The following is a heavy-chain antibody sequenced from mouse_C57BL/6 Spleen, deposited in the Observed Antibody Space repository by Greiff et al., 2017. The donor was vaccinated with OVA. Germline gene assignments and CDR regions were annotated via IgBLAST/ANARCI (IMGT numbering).Heavy chain of an antibody. CDR3: ARSGDYDGDYYAMDY. Sequence: VQLQESGPGLVKPGASVKISCKASGYTFTDYYINWVKQRPGQGLEWIGWIFPGSGSTSYNEKFKGKATLTVDKSSSTAYMLLSSLTSEDSAVYFCARSGDYDGDYYAMDYWGQGTSVTVSS. D-gene: IGHD2-4*01. J-gene: IGHJ4*01. CDR2: IFPGSGST. V-gene: IGHV1-75*01. CDR1: GYTFTDYY.